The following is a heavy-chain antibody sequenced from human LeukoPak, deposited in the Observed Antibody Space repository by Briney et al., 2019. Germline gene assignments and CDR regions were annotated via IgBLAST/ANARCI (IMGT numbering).Heavy chain of an antibody. CDR3: ARALRLAFDI. Sequence: GGSLGLSCAASGFTFSSYWMSWVRQAPGKGLEWVAKIKQDGSEKHYVDSVKGRFTISRDNAKNSLYLQMNSLRAEDTAVYYCARALRLAFDIWGQGTMVTVSS. CDR2: IKQDGSEK. V-gene: IGHV3-7*01. J-gene: IGHJ3*02. D-gene: IGHD6-6*01. CDR1: GFTFSSYW.